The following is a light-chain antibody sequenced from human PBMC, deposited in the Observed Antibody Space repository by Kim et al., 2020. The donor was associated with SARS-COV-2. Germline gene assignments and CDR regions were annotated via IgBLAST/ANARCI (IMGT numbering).Light chain of an antibody. V-gene: IGKV1-5*03. Sequence: DIQVTQSPSTLSASVGDRVTITCRASQTVTRWLAWYQQKPGKAPKLLIYEASILQSGVPSSFSGSGSGTEFTLTISGLRPDDFATYYCQQYQSYSTFGQGTKVDIK. CDR1: QTVTRW. CDR2: EAS. J-gene: IGKJ1*01. CDR3: QQYQSYST.